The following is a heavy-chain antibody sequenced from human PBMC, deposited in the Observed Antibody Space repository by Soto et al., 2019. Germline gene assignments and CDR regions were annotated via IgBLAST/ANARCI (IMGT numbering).Heavy chain of an antibody. Sequence: PGGSLRLSCETSGFTFSDYWMSWVRQAPGKGLEWVANIKKDGSDKYYVDSVKGRFTISRDNARNSLFLQMNSLRAEDTAVYYCARDPLDSEYAIFDIWGQGTLVTVSS. CDR3: ARDPLDSEYAIFDI. CDR2: IKKDGSDK. CDR1: GFTFSDYW. D-gene: IGHD1-26*01. J-gene: IGHJ4*02. V-gene: IGHV3-7*05.